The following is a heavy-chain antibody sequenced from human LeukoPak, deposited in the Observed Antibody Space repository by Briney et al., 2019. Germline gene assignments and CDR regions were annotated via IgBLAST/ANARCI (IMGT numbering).Heavy chain of an antibody. CDR2: ITPNADRT. V-gene: IGHV3-23*01. J-gene: IGHJ1*01. CDR3: AIMHGYYDGSGYWVQ. CDR1: GFTFVRYG. Sequence: GGSLRPSCAASGFTFVRYGMSWVRQAPGKGLEWVSFITPNADRTSYADSVEGRFTISRDNPRNTLYMQMNSLRDEDTAVYYCAIMHGYYDGSGYWVQWGQGTLVTVSS. D-gene: IGHD3-22*01.